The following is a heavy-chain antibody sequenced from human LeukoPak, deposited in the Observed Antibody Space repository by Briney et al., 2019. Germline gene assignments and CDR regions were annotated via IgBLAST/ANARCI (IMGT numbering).Heavy chain of an antibody. V-gene: IGHV5-51*01. CDR1: GYCFTNFR. CDR3: ARVYGSGTYYTHFDC. D-gene: IGHD3-10*01. Sequence: GESLKISCKGFGYCFTNFRIGWVRQMPGKGLEWMGIIYPSDSDTTYSPTFQGQVTISVDKSINTAYLQWSSLKASDSAIYYCARVYGSGTYYTHFDCWGQGTLVTVS. CDR2: IYPSDSDT. J-gene: IGHJ4*02.